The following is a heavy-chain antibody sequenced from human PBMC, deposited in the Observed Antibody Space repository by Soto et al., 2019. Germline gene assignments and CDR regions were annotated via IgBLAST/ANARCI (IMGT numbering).Heavy chain of an antibody. D-gene: IGHD6-25*01. V-gene: IGHV3-23*01. CDR3: AKLSGDSAATVSWFDY. CDR2: ISGSGGST. CDR1: GFTFSSYA. J-gene: IGHJ4*02. Sequence: EVQLLESGGGLVQPGGSLRLSCAASGFTFSSYAMSWVRQAPGKGLEWVSAISGSGGSTDYADSVKGRFTISRDNSKNALYLQMNSLRAEDTAVYYCAKLSGDSAATVSWFDYWGPGTLVTVSS.